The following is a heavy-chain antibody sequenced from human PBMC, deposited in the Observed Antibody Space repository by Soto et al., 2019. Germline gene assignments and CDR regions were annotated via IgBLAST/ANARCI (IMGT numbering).Heavy chain of an antibody. CDR2: INHSGST. CDR1: GGSFSGYY. Sequence: QVQLQQWGAGLLKPSETLSLTCAVYGGSFSGYYWSWIRQPPGKGLEWIGEINHSGSTNYNPSLKSRVTISVDTSKNQFSLKLSSVTAADTAVYYCARGLDYYYGSGSYYNWFDPWGQGTLVTVSS. J-gene: IGHJ5*02. CDR3: ARGLDYYYGSGSYYNWFDP. D-gene: IGHD3-10*01. V-gene: IGHV4-34*01.